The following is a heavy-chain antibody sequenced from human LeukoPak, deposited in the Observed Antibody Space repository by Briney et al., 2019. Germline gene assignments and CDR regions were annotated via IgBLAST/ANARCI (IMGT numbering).Heavy chain of an antibody. D-gene: IGHD3-16*01. J-gene: IGHJ5*02. CDR3: ARHYGP. V-gene: IGHV4-31*03. CDR1: GGSISSSSYY. Sequence: SETLSLTCTVSGGSISSSSYYWGWIRQHPGKGLEWIGYITYSGNTYYYPALNSRVTVSLDTSKTQFSLKLSSVTAADTAVYYCARHYGPWGQGTLVTVSS. CDR2: ITYSGNT.